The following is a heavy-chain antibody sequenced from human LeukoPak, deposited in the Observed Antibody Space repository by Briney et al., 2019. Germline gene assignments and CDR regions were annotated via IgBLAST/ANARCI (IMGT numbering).Heavy chain of an antibody. V-gene: IGHV3-30*18. J-gene: IGHJ6*02. CDR2: ISYDGSNK. D-gene: IGHD6-13*01. CDR1: GFTFSSYG. CDR3: AKDRMAAAVDGMDV. Sequence: GRSLRLSCAASGFTFSSYGMHWVRQAPGKGLEWVAVISYDGSNKYYADSVKGRFTISRNNSKNTLYLQMNSLRAEDTAVYYCAKDRMAAAVDGMDVWGQGTTVTVSS.